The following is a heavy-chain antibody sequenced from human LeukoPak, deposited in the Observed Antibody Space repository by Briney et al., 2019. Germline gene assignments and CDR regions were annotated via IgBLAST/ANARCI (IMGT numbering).Heavy chain of an antibody. Sequence: PGGSLRLSCAASGFTFSSYSMNWVRQAPGKGLEWVADMSPDGSDKTYVDSVKGRLTIFRDNAKQSLYLQMDSLTAEDTAVYYCVTSWCRQQRDYWGQGTLVTVSS. J-gene: IGHJ4*02. CDR2: MSPDGSDK. CDR3: VTSWCRQQRDY. CDR1: GFTFSSYS. V-gene: IGHV3-7*01. D-gene: IGHD2-8*01.